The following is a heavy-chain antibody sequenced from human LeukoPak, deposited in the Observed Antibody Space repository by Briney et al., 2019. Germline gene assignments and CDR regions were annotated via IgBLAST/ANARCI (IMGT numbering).Heavy chain of an antibody. CDR1: GYTFTGYY. J-gene: IGHJ4*02. D-gene: IGHD5-24*01. CDR2: INPNSGGT. V-gene: IGHV1-2*02. CDR3: ARPRRDGYNYVF. Sequence: ASVKVSCKASGYTFTGYYIHWVRQSPGQGLEWMGWINPNSGGTNYAQKFQGRVTMTRDTSISTAYMELSRLRSDDTAVYYCARPRRDGYNYVFWGQGTLVTVSS.